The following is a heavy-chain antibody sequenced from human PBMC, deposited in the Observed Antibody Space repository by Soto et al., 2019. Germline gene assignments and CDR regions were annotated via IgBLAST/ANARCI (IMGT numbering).Heavy chain of an antibody. D-gene: IGHD4-4*01. CDR1: GFNFITYS. Sequence: GGSLRLSGAAFGFNFITYSLSWVRQAPGKWLKWVASISSSAVYIDYADSVKGRFTISRDNANNSLYLQMDSLRPEDTAIYYCAREGVTNYTDYYFDLWGHGALVTVS. V-gene: IGHV3-21*01. J-gene: IGHJ4*01. CDR3: AREGVTNYTDYYFDL. CDR2: ISSSAVYI.